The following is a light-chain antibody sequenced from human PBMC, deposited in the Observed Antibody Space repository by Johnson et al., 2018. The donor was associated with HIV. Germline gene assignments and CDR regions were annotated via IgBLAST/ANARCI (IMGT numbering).Light chain of an antibody. CDR3: ATWDDSLNGLYV. Sequence: QSVFTQPPSVSAAPGQKVTISCSGSSSNIGNNYVSWYQVLPGTAPKLLIYRNNLRPSGVPDRFSGSKSGTSASLAISGLQAEDEADYFCATWDDSLNGLYVFGTGTKVTVL. CDR2: RNN. V-gene: IGLV1-47*01. J-gene: IGLJ1*01. CDR1: SSNIGNNY.